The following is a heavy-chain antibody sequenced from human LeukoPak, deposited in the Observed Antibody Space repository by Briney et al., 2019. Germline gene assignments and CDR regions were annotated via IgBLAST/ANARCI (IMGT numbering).Heavy chain of an antibody. V-gene: IGHV3-9*01. CDR3: AKDIIACSSTICYYYCGMDV. CDR1: GFTFDDYA. CDR2: SSWNSGSI. J-gene: IGHJ6*02. Sequence: PGRSLRLSCAASGFTFDDYAMHWVRQAPGKGLEWVSGSSWNSGSIGYADSVKSRFTISRDNAKNSLYLQMNSLRAEDTALYYCAKDIIACSSTICYYYCGMDVWGQGTTVTVSS. D-gene: IGHD2-2*01.